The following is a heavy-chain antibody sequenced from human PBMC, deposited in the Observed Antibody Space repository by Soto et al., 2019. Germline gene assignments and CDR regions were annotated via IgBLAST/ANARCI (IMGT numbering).Heavy chain of an antibody. CDR1: GFTFSSYA. D-gene: IGHD5-12*01. J-gene: IGHJ4*02. CDR2: ISYDGSNK. CDR3: AGPDHGYSGYEPVDY. V-gene: IGHV3-30-3*01. Sequence: QVQLVESGGGVVQPGRSLRLSCAASGFTFSSYAMHWVRQAPGKGLEWVAVISYDGSNKYYADSVKGRFTISRGNSKNTLYLQMNSLRAEDTAVYYCAGPDHGYSGYEPVDYWGQGTLVTVSS.